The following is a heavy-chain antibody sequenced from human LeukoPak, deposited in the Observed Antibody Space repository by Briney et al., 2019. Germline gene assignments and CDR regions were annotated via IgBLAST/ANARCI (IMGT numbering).Heavy chain of an antibody. Sequence: GGSLRLSCAASGFTFSSYWMSWVRQAPGKGLEWVANIKQDGSEKYYVDSVKGRFTISRDNAKNSLYLQMNSLRAEDTAVYYCARVRFPYSYYFDYWGQGTLVTVSS. V-gene: IGHV3-7*01. D-gene: IGHD2-15*01. CDR3: ARVRFPYSYYFDY. J-gene: IGHJ4*02. CDR2: IKQDGSEK. CDR1: GFTFSSYW.